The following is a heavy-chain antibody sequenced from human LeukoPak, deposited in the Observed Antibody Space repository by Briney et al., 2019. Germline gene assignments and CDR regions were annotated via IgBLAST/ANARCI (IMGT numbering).Heavy chain of an antibody. CDR3: ARDGLQAAFDI. V-gene: IGHV1-69*13. CDR2: IIPIFGTA. D-gene: IGHD1-1*01. CDR1: GYTFTSYG. J-gene: IGHJ3*02. Sequence: GASVKVSCKASGYTFTSYGISWVRQAPGQGLEWMGGIIPIFGTANYAQKFQGRVTITADESTSTAYMELSSLRSEDTAVYYCARDGLQAAFDIWGQGTMVTVSS.